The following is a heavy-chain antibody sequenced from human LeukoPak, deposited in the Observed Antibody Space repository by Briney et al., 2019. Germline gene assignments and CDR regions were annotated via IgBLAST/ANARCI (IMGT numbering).Heavy chain of an antibody. D-gene: IGHD1-14*01. J-gene: IGHJ6*03. CDR1: GGSMTSHY. CDR3: VRVLKDLTGTAWGYYYYYMDV. CDR2: IFYSGST. V-gene: IGHV4-59*11. Sequence: SETLSLTCTVSGGSMTSHYWSWIRQPPGKGLEWIGNIFYSGSTDYNSSLKSRVIMSIDTSKNQFSLDLSSVTAADSAMYYCVRVLKDLTGTAWGYYYYYMDVWGKGTTVTVS.